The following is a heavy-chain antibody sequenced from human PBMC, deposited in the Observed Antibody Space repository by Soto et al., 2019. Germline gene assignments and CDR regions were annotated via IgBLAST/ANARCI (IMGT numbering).Heavy chain of an antibody. V-gene: IGHV3-21*05. CDR1: GFTFSSYS. D-gene: IGHD2-2*01. Sequence: PGGSLRLSCAASGFTFSSYSMNWVRQAPGKGLEWVSYISSSSSYIYYADSVKGRFTISRDNAKNSLYLQMNSLRAEDTAVYYCARDLCSSTSCFRNGRFDPWGQGTLVTVSS. CDR2: ISSSSSYI. J-gene: IGHJ5*02. CDR3: ARDLCSSTSCFRNGRFDP.